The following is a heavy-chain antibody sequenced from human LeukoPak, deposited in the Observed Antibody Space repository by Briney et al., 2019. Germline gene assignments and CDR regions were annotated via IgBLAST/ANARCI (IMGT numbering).Heavy chain of an antibody. CDR1: GFTFDDYA. Sequence: GGSLRLSCAASGFTFDDYAMQWLRQAAGKGLEGVAGICWIRCSIGYAASVKGRFTISRDNAKNSLYLQMNSLRAEDTALYYCAKGSRRGIAVAANHFDYWGQGTLVTVSS. CDR2: ICWIRCSI. J-gene: IGHJ4*02. V-gene: IGHV3-9*01. D-gene: IGHD6-19*01. CDR3: AKGSRRGIAVAANHFDY.